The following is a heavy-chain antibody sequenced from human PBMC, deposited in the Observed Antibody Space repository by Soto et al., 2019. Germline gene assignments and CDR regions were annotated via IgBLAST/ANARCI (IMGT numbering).Heavy chain of an antibody. V-gene: IGHV1-2*04. J-gene: IGHJ4*02. CDR3: AREWGGYGGNRRFDD. CDR1: GYIFTGYY. CDR2: INPNSGGT. D-gene: IGHD4-17*01. Sequence: ASVKVSCKASGYIFTGYYMHWVRQAPGQGLEWMGWINPNSGGTNYAQKFQGWVTMTRDTSISTAYMELSRLRSDDTAVYYCAREWGGYGGNRRFDDWGQGTLVTVSS.